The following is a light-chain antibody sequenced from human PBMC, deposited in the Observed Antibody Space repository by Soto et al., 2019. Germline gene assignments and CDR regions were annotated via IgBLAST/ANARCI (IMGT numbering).Light chain of an antibody. CDR2: GAS. J-gene: IGKJ2*01. Sequence: EIVMTQSPATLSVSPGERATLSCRASQSVGSNLAWYQQKPGQAPRLLIYGASTRATGIPAWFSGSGSGTEFTLTISSLQSEDFAVYYCQQYNNWPRTFGQGTKLEIK. CDR3: QQYNNWPRT. CDR1: QSVGSN. V-gene: IGKV3-15*01.